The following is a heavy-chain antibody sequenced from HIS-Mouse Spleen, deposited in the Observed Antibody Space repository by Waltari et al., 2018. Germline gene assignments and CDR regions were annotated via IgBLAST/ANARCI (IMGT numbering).Heavy chain of an antibody. V-gene: IGHV3-33*06. CDR2: IWYDGSNK. Sequence: QVQLVESGGGVVQPGRSLRLSCAASGFTFSSYGMHWVRQAPGKGLEWVAVIWYDGSNKYYADSVKGRFNISRDNSKNTLYLQMNSLRAEDTAVYYCAKGGLMVYAIGDYWGQGTLVTVSS. J-gene: IGHJ4*02. D-gene: IGHD2-8*01. CDR1: GFTFSSYG. CDR3: AKGGLMVYAIGDY.